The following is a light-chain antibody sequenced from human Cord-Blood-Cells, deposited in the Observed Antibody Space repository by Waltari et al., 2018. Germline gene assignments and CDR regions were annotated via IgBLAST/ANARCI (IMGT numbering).Light chain of an antibody. CDR3: QQYNSYSYT. CDR1: QSISSW. J-gene: IGKJ2*01. CDR2: KAS. Sequence: DIQMTQSPSTLSASVGDRVTITCRASQSISSWLAWYQKKPGKAPKLLIYKASSLESGVPSRFSGSGSGTDFTLTISSLQPDDFATYYCQQYNSYSYTFGQGTKLEIK. V-gene: IGKV1-5*03.